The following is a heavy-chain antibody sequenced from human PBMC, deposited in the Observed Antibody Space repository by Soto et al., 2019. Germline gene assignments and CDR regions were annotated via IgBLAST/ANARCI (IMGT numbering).Heavy chain of an antibody. D-gene: IGHD4-4*01. CDR1: GGSISSGGYY. CDR3: ARGLGLEVTVRWFDP. V-gene: IGHV4-31*11. J-gene: IGHJ5*02. Sequence: QVQLQESGPGLVKPSQTLSLTCAVSGGSISSGGYYWSWIRQHPAKGLEWIGYIYYSGTTYYNPSLKSRVSISADTSNNQFSLKLSSVTAADTAVYYSARGLGLEVTVRWFDPWGQGILVTVSS. CDR2: IYYSGTT.